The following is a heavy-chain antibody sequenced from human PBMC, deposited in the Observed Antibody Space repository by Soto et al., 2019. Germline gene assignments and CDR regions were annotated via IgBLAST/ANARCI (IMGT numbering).Heavy chain of an antibody. CDR3: ARHPSDFWFDP. CDR1: GGSISSSSYF. CDR2: IYYSGST. Sequence: QLQLQESGPGLVKPSETLSLTCTVSGGSISSSSYFWGWIRQPPGKGLEWIGSIYYSGSTYYNPSLKXRXTXCXXTSKNQFSLKLSSVTAADTAVYYCARHPSDFWFDPWGQGTLVTVSS. J-gene: IGHJ5*02. V-gene: IGHV4-39*01. D-gene: IGHD2-21*02.